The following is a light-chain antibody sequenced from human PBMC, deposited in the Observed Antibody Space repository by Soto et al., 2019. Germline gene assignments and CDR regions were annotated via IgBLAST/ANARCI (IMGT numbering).Light chain of an antibody. CDR1: HSLLYSNGYNY. CDR3: QQRSNWPLT. V-gene: IGKV2-28*01. CDR2: LGS. J-gene: IGKJ4*01. Sequence: DIVMTQSPLSLPVTPGEPASISCRSSHSLLYSNGYNYLDWYLQKPGQSPHLLIYLGSNRASGVPDRSSGSGSGTDFTLTISSLEPEDFAVYYCQQRSNWPLTFGGGTKVDIK.